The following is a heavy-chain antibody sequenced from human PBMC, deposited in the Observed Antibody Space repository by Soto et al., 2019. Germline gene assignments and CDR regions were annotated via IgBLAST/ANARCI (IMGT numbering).Heavy chain of an antibody. CDR2: IYYSGST. D-gene: IGHD3-10*01. CDR3: ARLDLIRGVEDF. V-gene: IGHV4-59*08. CDR1: GGSISSYY. J-gene: IGHJ4*02. Sequence: SETLSLTCTVSGGSISSYYWSWIRQAPGKGLEWIGYIYYSGSTNHNPSLKSRVTISVDTSRKQFSLKLSSVTAADTAVYYCARLDLIRGVEDFWGQGTLVTVSS.